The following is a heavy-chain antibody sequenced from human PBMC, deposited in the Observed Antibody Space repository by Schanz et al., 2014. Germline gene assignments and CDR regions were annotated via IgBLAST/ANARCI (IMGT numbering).Heavy chain of an antibody. CDR2: TSNDGSFT. J-gene: IGHJ4*02. D-gene: IGHD4-17*01. Sequence: EVQLVESGGCVVRPGGSLRLSCAASGFTFSDSWMHWVRQAPGKGLVWVSRTSNDGSFTTFADSVKGRFTISRDNAKNTLYLQMNSLRAEDTAVYYCVRDTDYHFDYWGQGTLVTVSS. V-gene: IGHV3-74*01. CDR3: VRDTDYHFDY. CDR1: GFTFSDSW.